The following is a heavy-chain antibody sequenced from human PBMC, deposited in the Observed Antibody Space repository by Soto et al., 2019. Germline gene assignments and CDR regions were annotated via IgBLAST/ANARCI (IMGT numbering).Heavy chain of an antibody. D-gene: IGHD3-16*01. CDR3: ATGALTFGGVLNA. CDR2: IIPMFGIT. CDR1: GATFSSST. J-gene: IGHJ4*02. Sequence: GASVKVSCKASGATFSSSTFTWVRQAPGQGLEWMGRIIPMFGITNSAQKFQGRLGITADESTNTVFMDMSSLRSDDTAIYYCATGALTFGGVLNAWGQGTLVTVSS. V-gene: IGHV1-69*13.